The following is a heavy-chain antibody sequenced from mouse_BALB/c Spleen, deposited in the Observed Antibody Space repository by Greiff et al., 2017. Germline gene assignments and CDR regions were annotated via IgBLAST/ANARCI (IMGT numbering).Heavy chain of an antibody. Sequence: DVQLQESGPGLVKPSQSLSLSCNVTGYSITSDYAWNWIRQFPGNILGWMGYISYSGSTSYNPYLKSRISITRDTSKSQFFLQLNSVTTEDTATYYCARSGTTWFAYWGQGTLVTVSA. V-gene: IGHV3-2*02. CDR1: GYSITSDYA. J-gene: IGHJ3*01. CDR2: ISYSGST. CDR3: ARSGTTWFAY. D-gene: IGHD4-1*01.